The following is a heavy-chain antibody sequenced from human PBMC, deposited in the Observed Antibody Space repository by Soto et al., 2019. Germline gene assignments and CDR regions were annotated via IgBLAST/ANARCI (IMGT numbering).Heavy chain of an antibody. J-gene: IGHJ4*02. Sequence: QVQLVESGGGVVQPGRSLRLSCAASGFTFSSYGMHWVRQAPGKGLEWVAVISYDGSNKYYADSVKGRFTISRDNSKNMLYLQMNSLRAEDTAVYYCAKGSLDCTNGVCYIDYWGQGTLVTVSS. D-gene: IGHD2-8*01. CDR1: GFTFSSYG. CDR2: ISYDGSNK. V-gene: IGHV3-30*18. CDR3: AKGSLDCTNGVCYIDY.